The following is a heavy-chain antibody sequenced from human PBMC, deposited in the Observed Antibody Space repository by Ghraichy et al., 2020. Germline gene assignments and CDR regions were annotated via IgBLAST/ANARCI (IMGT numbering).Heavy chain of an antibody. J-gene: IGHJ5*02. CDR2: INPNSGGT. D-gene: IGHD4-11*01. CDR3: AGANQYNWFDP. CDR1: GYTFTAYY. Sequence: ASVKVSCKASGYTFTAYYMHWVRQAPGQGLEWMGWINPNSGGTNYVQKFQGRVTMTRDTSISTAYMELSRLRSDDTAVYYCAGANQYNWFDPWGQGTPVTVSS. V-gene: IGHV1-2*02.